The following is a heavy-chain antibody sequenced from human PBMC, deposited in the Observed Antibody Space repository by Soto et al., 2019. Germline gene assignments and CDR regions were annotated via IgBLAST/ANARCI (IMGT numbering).Heavy chain of an antibody. CDR3: ALPPQGIFGMDV. V-gene: IGHV1-18*04. CDR2: ISAYNGNT. D-gene: IGHD3-10*01. Sequence: ASVKVSCKASGYTFTSYGISWVRQAPGQGLEWMGWISAYNGNTNYAQKLQGRVTMTTDTSTSTAYMELSGLRSEDTAVYYCALPPQGIFGMDVWGQGTTVTVSS. J-gene: IGHJ6*02. CDR1: GYTFTSYG.